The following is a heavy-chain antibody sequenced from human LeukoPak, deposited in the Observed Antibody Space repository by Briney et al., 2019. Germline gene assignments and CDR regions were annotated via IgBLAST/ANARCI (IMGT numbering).Heavy chain of an antibody. D-gene: IGHD6-13*01. V-gene: IGHV3-9*01. CDR1: GFTFDDYA. Sequence: GRSLRLSCAASGFTFDDYAMHWVRQAPGKGLEWVSGISWNSGSIGYADSVKGRFTISRDNAKNSLYLQMNSLRAEDTALYYCAKGDSSSWYSDYFDYWGQGTLVAVSS. CDR2: ISWNSGSI. CDR3: AKGDSSSWYSDYFDY. J-gene: IGHJ4*02.